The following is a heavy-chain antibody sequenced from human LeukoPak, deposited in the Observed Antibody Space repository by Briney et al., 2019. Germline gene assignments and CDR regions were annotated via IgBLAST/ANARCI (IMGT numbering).Heavy chain of an antibody. CDR1: GFTFSSYG. V-gene: IGHV3-30*18. Sequence: GGSLRLSCEASGFTFSSYGMHWVRQAPGKGLEWVAVISYDGSNKYYADSVKGRFTISRDNSKNTLYLQMNSLRAEDTAVYYCAKDRLRYCSGGSCYGMIDYWGQGTLVTVSS. D-gene: IGHD2-15*01. J-gene: IGHJ4*02. CDR3: AKDRLRYCSGGSCYGMIDY. CDR2: ISYDGSNK.